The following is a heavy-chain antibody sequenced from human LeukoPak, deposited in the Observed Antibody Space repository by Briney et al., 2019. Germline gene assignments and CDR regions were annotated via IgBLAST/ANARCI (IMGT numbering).Heavy chain of an antibody. D-gene: IGHD2-15*01. CDR2: ISSSGSTI. J-gene: IGHJ5*01. Sequence: GGSLRLSCAASGFTFSSYEMNWVRQAPGKGLEWVSYISSSGSTIYYADSVKGRFTISRDNAKNSLYLQMNSLRAEDTAVYYCARDLVAAHQEGWFDSWGQGTLVTVSS. V-gene: IGHV3-48*03. CDR1: GFTFSSYE. CDR3: ARDLVAAHQEGWFDS.